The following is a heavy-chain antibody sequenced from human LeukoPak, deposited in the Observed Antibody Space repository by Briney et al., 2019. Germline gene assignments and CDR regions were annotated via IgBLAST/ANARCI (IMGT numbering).Heavy chain of an antibody. CDR2: IYYSGST. D-gene: IGHD3/OR15-3a*01. V-gene: IGHV4-39*01. Sequence: SETLSLTCTVSGGSNSSSYYYWGWIRQPPGKGLEWIGSIYYSGSTYYIPSLKSRVTISVDTSTNQFPLKLRSVTAAATAMYYCARHFGTGGQGTLVTVSS. J-gene: IGHJ4*02. CDR1: GGSNSSSYYY. CDR3: ARHFGT.